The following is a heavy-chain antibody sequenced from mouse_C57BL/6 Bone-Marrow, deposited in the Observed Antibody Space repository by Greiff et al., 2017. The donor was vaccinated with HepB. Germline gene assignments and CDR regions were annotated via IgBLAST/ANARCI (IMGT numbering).Heavy chain of an antibody. J-gene: IGHJ1*03. D-gene: IGHD1-1*01. CDR3: VREGYYGSSIYWYFDV. CDR1: GFTFNTYA. V-gene: IGHV10-3*01. CDR2: IRSKSSNYAT. Sequence: EVMLVESGGGLVQPKGSLKLSCAASGFTFNTYAMHWVRQAPGKGLEWVARIRSKSSNYATYYADSVKDRFTISRDDSQSMLYLQMNNLKTEDTAMYYCVREGYYGSSIYWYFDVWGTGTTVTVSS.